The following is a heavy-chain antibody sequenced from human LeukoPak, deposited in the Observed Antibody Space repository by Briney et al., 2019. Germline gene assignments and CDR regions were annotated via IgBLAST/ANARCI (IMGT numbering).Heavy chain of an antibody. CDR3: ALAAGVLGGPGVY. CDR2: IIPIFGTA. V-gene: IGHV1-69*13. D-gene: IGHD3-10*01. J-gene: IGHJ4*02. Sequence: VKVSCKASGGTFSSYAISWVPQDPGQGLEWVGGIIPIFGTANYAQKFRGRVTITTDESTSTAYMEMSSLRSEDTTVYYRALAAGVLGGPGVYWGQGTLVTVSS. CDR1: GGTFSSYA.